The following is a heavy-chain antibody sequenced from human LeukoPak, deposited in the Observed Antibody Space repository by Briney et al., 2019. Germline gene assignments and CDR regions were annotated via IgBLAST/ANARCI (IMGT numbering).Heavy chain of an antibody. J-gene: IGHJ6*03. CDR2: ISAYNGNT. D-gene: IGHD2-15*01. CDR3: ARDWQRYCSGGSCHQGDYYYMDV. Sequence: GASVKVSCKASGYTFTSYGISWVRQAPGQGLEWMGWISAYNGNTNYAQKLQGRVTMTTDTSTSTAYMELRSLRSDDTAVYYCARDWQRYCSGGSCHQGDYYYMDVWGKGTTVTVSS. CDR1: GYTFTSYG. V-gene: IGHV1-18*01.